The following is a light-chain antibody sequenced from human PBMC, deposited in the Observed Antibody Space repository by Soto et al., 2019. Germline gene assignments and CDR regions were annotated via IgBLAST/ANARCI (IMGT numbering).Light chain of an antibody. Sequence: QSALTQPASVSGSPGQSITIPCTGSSSDIGLYNHVSWDQQHPGKAPKLLIYDVSYRPSGISDRFSGSKSGNTASLTISGLQPEDEADYYCSSYGASSTLFGGGTKLTVL. V-gene: IGLV2-14*03. CDR2: DVS. J-gene: IGLJ2*01. CDR3: SSYGASSTL. CDR1: SSDIGLYNH.